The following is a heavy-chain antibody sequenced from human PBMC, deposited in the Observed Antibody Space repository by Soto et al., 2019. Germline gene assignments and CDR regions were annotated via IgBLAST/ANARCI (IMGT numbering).Heavy chain of an antibody. D-gene: IGHD2-2*01. CDR1: GFTFSDYY. J-gene: IGHJ6*02. V-gene: IGHV3-11*05. CDR3: ARDKAIVVVPAAIGDYGMDV. Sequence: GGSLRLSCAASGFTFSDYYMSWIRPAPGKGLEWVSYISSSSSYTNYADSVKGRFTISRDNAKNSLYLQMNSLRAEDTAVYYCARDKAIVVVPAAIGDYGMDVWGQGTTVTVSS. CDR2: ISSSSSYT.